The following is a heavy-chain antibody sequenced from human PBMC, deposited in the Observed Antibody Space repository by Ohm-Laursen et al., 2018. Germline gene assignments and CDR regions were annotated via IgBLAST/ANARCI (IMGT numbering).Heavy chain of an antibody. CDR1: GGSLSGYY. CDR3: ASWGIYCSSTSCFY. CDR2: INHSGST. D-gene: IGHD2-2*01. J-gene: IGHJ4*02. Sequence: TLSLTCSVYGGSLSGYYWSWIRQPPGKGLEWIGDINHSGSTNYSPSLKSRVTISLDSSKNQFSLKLSAVTAADTAVYYCASWGIYCSSTSCFYWGQGTLVTVSS. V-gene: IGHV4-34*01.